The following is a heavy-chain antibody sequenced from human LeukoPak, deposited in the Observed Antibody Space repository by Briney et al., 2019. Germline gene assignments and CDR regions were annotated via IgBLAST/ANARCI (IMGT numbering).Heavy chain of an antibody. CDR2: IKSDGSST. Sequence: GGSLRLSCVDSEFAFSSYWMHWVRQAPGKGLVWVSRIKSDGSSTNYADSVKGRFTISRDNAKNTLYLQLNSLRAEDTAVYFCARRSAAIGAFDIWGQGTMVAVSS. CDR1: EFAFSSYW. D-gene: IGHD1-26*01. CDR3: ARRSAAIGAFDI. J-gene: IGHJ3*02. V-gene: IGHV3-74*01.